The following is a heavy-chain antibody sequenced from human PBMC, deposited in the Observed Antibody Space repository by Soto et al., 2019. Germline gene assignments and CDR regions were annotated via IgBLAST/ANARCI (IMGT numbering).Heavy chain of an antibody. CDR2: ISAYNGNT. CDR3: ARDLAYCGGDCYPIDY. J-gene: IGHJ4*02. D-gene: IGHD2-21*02. V-gene: IGHV1-18*01. Sequence: QVQLVQSGAEVKTPGASVKVSCKASGYTFTSNGICWVRQAPGQGLEWMGLISAYNGNTQYAQKLQGRVTRTTDTSTSTAYMELRSLRSDDTAVYYCARDLAYCGGDCYPIDYWGQGTLVTVSS. CDR1: GYTFTSNG.